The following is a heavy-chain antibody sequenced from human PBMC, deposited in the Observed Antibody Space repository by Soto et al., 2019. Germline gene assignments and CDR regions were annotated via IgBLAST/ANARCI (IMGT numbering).Heavy chain of an antibody. CDR2: IIPIFGTA. CDR3: AREDSSGYSFDF. V-gene: IGHV1-69*13. D-gene: IGHD3-22*01. J-gene: IGHJ4*02. CDR1: GGTFSSYA. Sequence: SVKVSCKASGGTFSSYAISWVRQAPGQGLEWMGGIIPIFGTANYAQKFQGRVTITADESTSTAYMELSSLRSEDTAVYYCAREDSSGYSFDFWGQGTLVTLSS.